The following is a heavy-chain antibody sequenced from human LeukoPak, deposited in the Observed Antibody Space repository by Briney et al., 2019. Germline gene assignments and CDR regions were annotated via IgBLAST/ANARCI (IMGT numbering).Heavy chain of an antibody. D-gene: IGHD5-12*01. CDR3: AKGGLGHSSSKLDY. CDR1: RFTFNSYG. J-gene: IGHJ4*02. Sequence: GGSLRLSCAASRFTFNSYGMSWVRQAPGKGLEWVSSISGSGGGTYYADSVKGRFTISRDNSKNTLYLQMNSLRAEDTAVYYCAKGGLGHSSSKLDYWGQGTLVTVSS. CDR2: ISGSGGGT. V-gene: IGHV3-23*01.